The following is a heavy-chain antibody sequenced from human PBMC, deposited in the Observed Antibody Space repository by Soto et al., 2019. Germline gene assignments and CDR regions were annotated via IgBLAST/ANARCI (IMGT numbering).Heavy chain of an antibody. CDR2: IYYSGST. CDR1: GGSISSSSYY. V-gene: IGHV4-39*01. D-gene: IGHD6-13*01. J-gene: IGHJ5*02. CDR3: ARHNTSAGSSKPNWFDP. Sequence: SETLSLTCTVSGGSISSSSYYWGWIRQPPGKGLEWIGSIYYSGSTYYNPSLKSRVTISVDTSKNQFSLKLSSVTAADTAVYYCARHNTSAGSSKPNWFDPWGQETLVTVSS.